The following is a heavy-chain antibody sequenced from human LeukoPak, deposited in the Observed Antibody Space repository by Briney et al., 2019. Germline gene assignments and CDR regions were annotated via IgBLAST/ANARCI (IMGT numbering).Heavy chain of an antibody. V-gene: IGHV3-21*01. Sequence: PGGSLRLSCAASGFTFSSYSMNWVRQAPGKGLEWVSSISSSSSYIYYADSVKGRFTISRDNAKNSLYLQMNSLRAEDTAVYYCASGRGYSYGYGDYWGQGTLVTVSS. CDR2: ISSSSSYI. CDR1: GFTFSSYS. CDR3: ASGRGYSYGYGDY. D-gene: IGHD5-18*01. J-gene: IGHJ4*02.